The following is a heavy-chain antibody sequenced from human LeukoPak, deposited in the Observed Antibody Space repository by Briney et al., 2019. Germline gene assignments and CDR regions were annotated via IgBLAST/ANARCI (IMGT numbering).Heavy chain of an antibody. CDR2: VSGSGSYT. CDR3: ARGRYSTSPRDY. D-gene: IGHD6-6*01. CDR1: GFSFSDYY. V-gene: IGHV3-11*05. J-gene: IGHJ4*02. Sequence: GGSLRLSCAASGFSFSDYYMSWIRQAPGKGLDWVSYVSGSGSYTNYADSVKGRFTISRDSAKNSLYLQMSSLKADDTAVFYFARGRYSTSPRDYWGERTLVTVSS.